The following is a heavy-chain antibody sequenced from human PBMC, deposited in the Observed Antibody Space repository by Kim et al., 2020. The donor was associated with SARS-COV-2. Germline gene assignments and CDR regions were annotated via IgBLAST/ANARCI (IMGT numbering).Heavy chain of an antibody. J-gene: IGHJ3*02. V-gene: IGHV3-21*01. CDR3: AREPMITFGSGAFDI. D-gene: IGHD3-16*01. Sequence: DSVKGRFTISRDNAKNSLYLQMNSLRAEDTAVYYCAREPMITFGSGAFDIWGQGTMVTVSS.